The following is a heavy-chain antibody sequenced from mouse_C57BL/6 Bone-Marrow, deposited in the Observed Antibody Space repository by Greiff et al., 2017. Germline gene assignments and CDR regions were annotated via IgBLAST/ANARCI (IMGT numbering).Heavy chain of an antibody. J-gene: IGHJ3*01. CDR2: ISSGSSTI. CDR1: GFTFSDSG. Sequence: EVHLVESGGGLVKPGGSLKLSCAASGFTFSDSGMHWVRQAPEKGLEWVAYISSGSSTIYYADTVKGRFTISRDNAKNTLFLQMTSLRSEDTAMYYCARDCPWFAYWGQGTLVTVSA. V-gene: IGHV5-17*01. CDR3: ARDCPWFAY.